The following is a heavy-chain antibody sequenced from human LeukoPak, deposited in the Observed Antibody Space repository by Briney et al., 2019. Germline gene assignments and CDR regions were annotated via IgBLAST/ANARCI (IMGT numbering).Heavy chain of an antibody. CDR2: ISYDGSNK. CDR3: ARVEMATITFDS. CDR1: GFTFNSYA. Sequence: GRSLRLSCAASGFTFNSYAMHWVRQAPGRGLEWVAVISYDGSNKYYADSVKGRFTISRDNSKNTLYLQMNSLRADDTAVYYCARVEMATITFDSWGQGTLVTVSS. V-gene: IGHV3-30-3*01. D-gene: IGHD5-24*01. J-gene: IGHJ4*02.